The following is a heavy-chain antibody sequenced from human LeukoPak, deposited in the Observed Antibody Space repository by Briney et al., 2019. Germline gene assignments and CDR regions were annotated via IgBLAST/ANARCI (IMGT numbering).Heavy chain of an antibody. J-gene: IGHJ4*02. CDR1: GVSISSYC. Sequence: PSETLSLTCTVSGVSISSYCWSWIRQPPGKGLEWIGYMYCSGNSKYNPSLKSRVTISADTSKNEFSLKLSSVTAADTAVYYCARVPNALGSYYPDYWGQGTLVTVSS. CDR2: MYCSGNS. D-gene: IGHD3-10*01. CDR3: ARVPNALGSYYPDY. V-gene: IGHV4-59*01.